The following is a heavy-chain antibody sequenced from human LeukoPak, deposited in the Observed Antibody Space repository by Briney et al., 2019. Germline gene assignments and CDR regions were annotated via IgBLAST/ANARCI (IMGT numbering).Heavy chain of an antibody. CDR1: GFSLSTSGVG. V-gene: IGHV2-5*01. Sequence: SGPTLVTLTQTHTPTGTFPGFSLSTSGVGVCWIRQPPGKALEWLALIYRNDDKRYIPSLKSRLTITKDTSKSQLGLTMTDMDPVDTATYYCAHMDRLGEFDPWGQGTLVTVSS. D-gene: IGHD1-14*01. J-gene: IGHJ5*02. CDR2: IYRNDDK. CDR3: AHMDRLGEFDP.